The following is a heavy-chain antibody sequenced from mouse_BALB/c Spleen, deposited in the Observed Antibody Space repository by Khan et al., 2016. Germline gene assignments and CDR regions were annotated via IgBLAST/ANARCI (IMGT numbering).Heavy chain of an antibody. D-gene: IGHD2-4*01. J-gene: IGHJ3*01. CDR2: IWPGGST. Sequence: VQLQESGPGLVAPSQSLSITCTVSGFSLTNSGVHWIRQPPGKGLEWLGVIWPGGSTDYNSALMSRLSITKDNSQNQVFLKMISLQTDYTAMYCYARDAQDYDTWFASWGQGTLVIVSA. V-gene: IGHV2-9*02. CDR1: GFSLTNSG. CDR3: ARDAQDYDTWFAS.